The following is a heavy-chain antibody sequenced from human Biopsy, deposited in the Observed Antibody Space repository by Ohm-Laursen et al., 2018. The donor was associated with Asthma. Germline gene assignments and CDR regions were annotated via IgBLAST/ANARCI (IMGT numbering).Heavy chain of an antibody. J-gene: IGHJ4*02. Sequence: SSVKVSCKSLGGTFSTYVIGWVRQAPGQGLEWMGGINSVFGTTTYPQKFQDRVTITADDSTSTAYMELSSLRSEDTAVYYCARKAGSCISRTCYSLDFWGQGTLVTVSS. D-gene: IGHD2-2*01. CDR3: ARKAGSCISRTCYSLDF. CDR1: GGTFSTYV. V-gene: IGHV1-69*01. CDR2: INSVFGTT.